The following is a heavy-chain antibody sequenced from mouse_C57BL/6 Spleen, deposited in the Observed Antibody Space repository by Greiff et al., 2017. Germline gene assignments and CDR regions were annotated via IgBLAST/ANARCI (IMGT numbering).Heavy chain of an antibody. J-gene: IGHJ2*01. CDR3: ARSRAGTYYFDY. CDR1: GYTFTSYW. Sequence: QVQLQQPGAELVKPGASVKLSWKASGYTFTSYWMHWVKQRPGQGLEWIGMIHPNSGSTNYNEKFKSKATLTVDKSSSTAYMQLSSLTSEDSAVYYCARSRAGTYYFDYWGQGTTLTVSS. CDR2: IHPNSGST. V-gene: IGHV1-64*01. D-gene: IGHD3-3*01.